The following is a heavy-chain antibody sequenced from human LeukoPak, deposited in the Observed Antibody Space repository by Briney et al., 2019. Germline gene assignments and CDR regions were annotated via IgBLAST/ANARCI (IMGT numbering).Heavy chain of an antibody. CDR1: GGTFSSYA. D-gene: IGHD2-2*01. J-gene: IGHJ3*02. Sequence: SVKVSCKASGGTFSSYAISWVRQAPGQGLEWMGGIIPIFGTANYAQKFQGRVTITADESTSTAYMELSSLRSEDTAVYYCARDQGYCSSTSCYHDAFDIWGQGTMVTVSS. CDR3: ARDQGYCSSTSCYHDAFDI. CDR2: IIPIFGTA. V-gene: IGHV1-69*13.